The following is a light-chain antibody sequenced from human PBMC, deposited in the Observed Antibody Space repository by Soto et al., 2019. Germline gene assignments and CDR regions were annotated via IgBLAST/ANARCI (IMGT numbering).Light chain of an antibody. Sequence: QSVLTQPLSVSASPGQRVTISCSGGSSNIGSNTVAWYQHLPGTAPPRLVFTAGQRPSGVPGRFSGSKSGTSASLAISGLQSEDEGDYYCSAWDNSLNGYVFGPGTKLTVL. CDR1: SSNIGSNT. CDR3: SAWDNSLNGYV. CDR2: TAG. J-gene: IGLJ1*01. V-gene: IGLV1-44*01.